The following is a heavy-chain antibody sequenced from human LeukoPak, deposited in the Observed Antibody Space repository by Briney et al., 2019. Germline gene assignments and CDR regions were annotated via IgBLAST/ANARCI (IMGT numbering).Heavy chain of an antibody. V-gene: IGHV4-30-2*01. Sequence: SETLSLTCTVSGGSISSGGYYWSWIRQPPGKGLEWIGYIYHSGSTYYNPSLKSRVTISVDRSKNQFSLKLSSVTAADTAVYYCASQYYDILTGYYDGMDVWGQGTTVTVSS. CDR1: GGSISSGGYY. D-gene: IGHD3-9*01. CDR3: ASQYYDILTGYYDGMDV. CDR2: IYHSGST. J-gene: IGHJ6*02.